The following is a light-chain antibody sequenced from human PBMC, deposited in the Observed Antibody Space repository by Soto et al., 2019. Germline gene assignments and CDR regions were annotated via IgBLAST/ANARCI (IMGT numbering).Light chain of an antibody. CDR1: QSVSSN. V-gene: IGKV3-15*01. J-gene: IGKJ2*01. CDR3: QQYNNWPPYT. CDR2: GAS. Sequence: EIVMKQSPATLSVSPGERATLSCRASQSVSSNLAWYQQKPGQAPRLLIYGASTRATGIPARFSGSGSGTEFTLPISSLHSEDFAVYYCQQYNNWPPYTFGQGTKLEIK.